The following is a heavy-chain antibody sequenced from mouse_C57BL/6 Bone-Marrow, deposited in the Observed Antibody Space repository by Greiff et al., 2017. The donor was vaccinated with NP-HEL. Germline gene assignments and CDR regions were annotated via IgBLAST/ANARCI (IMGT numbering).Heavy chain of an antibody. Sequence: VQLQQSGAELARPGASVKLSCKASGYTFTSYGISWVKQRTGQGLEWIGEIYPRSGNTYYNEKFKGKATLTADKSSSTAYMELRSLTSEDSAVYFCARGYYGSSLAWFAYWGQGTLVTVSA. J-gene: IGHJ3*01. V-gene: IGHV1-81*01. CDR1: GYTFTSYG. CDR3: ARGYYGSSLAWFAY. CDR2: IYPRSGNT. D-gene: IGHD1-1*01.